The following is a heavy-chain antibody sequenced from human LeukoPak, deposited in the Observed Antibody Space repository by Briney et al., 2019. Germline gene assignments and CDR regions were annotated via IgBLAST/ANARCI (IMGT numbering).Heavy chain of an antibody. Sequence: PGGSLRLSCAASGFTFSSYWMHWVRQAPGKGLVWVSRINSDGSEIGYAGSVKGRFTISRDNAKNTLYLQMNSLRAEDTAVYYCARDPHSANYWGQGTLVTVSS. J-gene: IGHJ4*02. CDR3: ARDPHSANY. CDR2: INSDGSEI. D-gene: IGHD2-15*01. V-gene: IGHV3-74*01. CDR1: GFTFSSYW.